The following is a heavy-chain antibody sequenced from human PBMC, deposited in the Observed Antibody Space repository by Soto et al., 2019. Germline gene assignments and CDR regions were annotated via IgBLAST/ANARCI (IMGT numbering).Heavy chain of an antibody. Sequence: VQLLESGGGWVQPGGSLRLSCEASGFTFRNYAMSWVRQAPGEGPEWVSTLGGGDDIFYADSVKGRFTVSRDNSKNTMYLQMDNLRVEDTAIYFCAKDSISFNGIYDALDIWGQVKVVTVSS. CDR1: GFTFRNYA. CDR3: AKDSISFNGIYDALDI. CDR2: LGGGDDI. J-gene: IGHJ3*02. D-gene: IGHD3-3*02. V-gene: IGHV3-23*01.